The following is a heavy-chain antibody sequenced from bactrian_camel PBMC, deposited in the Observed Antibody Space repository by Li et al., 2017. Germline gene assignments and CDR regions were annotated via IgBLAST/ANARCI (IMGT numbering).Heavy chain of an antibody. D-gene: IGHD3*01. Sequence: HVQLVESGGGSVQAGERLRLSCTGSGVSTDVADMEWYRQAPGGECELVSRISTDGSTYYSDSVKGRFIISEDNAKNTVYLQMNSLQSDDTAVYYCAACGTMGHWYSVNYWGQGTQVTVS. J-gene: IGHJ4*01. CDR2: ISTDGST. V-gene: IGHV3S63*01. CDR3: AACGTMGHWYSVNY. CDR1: GVSTDVAD.